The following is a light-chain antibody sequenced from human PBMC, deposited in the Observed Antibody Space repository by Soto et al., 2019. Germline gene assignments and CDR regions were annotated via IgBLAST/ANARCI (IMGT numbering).Light chain of an antibody. CDR2: GNS. J-gene: IGLJ1*01. CDR1: SSNIGAGYD. CDR3: QSYDGSLRGLYV. V-gene: IGLV1-40*01. Sequence: QSVLTQPPSVSGAPGQRVTISCTGNSSNIGAGYDVHWYQQLPGTAPKLLIYGNSNRPSGVPDRFSGSKSGTSASLAITGLQAEDEADYYCQSYDGSLRGLYVFGTGTKVTVL.